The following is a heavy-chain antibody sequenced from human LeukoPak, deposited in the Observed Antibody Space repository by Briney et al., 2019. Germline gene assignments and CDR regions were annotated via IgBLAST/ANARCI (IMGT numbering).Heavy chain of an antibody. CDR1: GYSISSGYY. CDR3: ARTYSSSSFFDY. V-gene: IGHV4-38-2*01. J-gene: IGHJ4*02. CDR2: IYHSGST. D-gene: IGHD6-6*01. Sequence: SETLSLTCAVSGYSISSGYYWGWIRPPPGKGLEWIGSIYHSGSTYYNPSLKSRVTISVDTSKNQFSLKLSSVTAADTAVYYCARTYSSSSFFDYWGQGTLVTVSS.